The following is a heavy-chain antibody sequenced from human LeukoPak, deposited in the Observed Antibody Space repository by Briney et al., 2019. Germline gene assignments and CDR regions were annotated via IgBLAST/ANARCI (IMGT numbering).Heavy chain of an antibody. J-gene: IGHJ4*02. CDR3: VKDNPLDY. V-gene: IGHV3-21*01. CDR1: GFTFSSYS. Sequence: GGSLRLSCAASGFTFSSYSMNWVRQAPGKGLEWVSSISSSSSYIYYADSVKGRVTISRDNSKNTVYLHINSLRPEDTAVYYCVKDNPLDYWGPGALVIVSS. CDR2: ISSSSSYI.